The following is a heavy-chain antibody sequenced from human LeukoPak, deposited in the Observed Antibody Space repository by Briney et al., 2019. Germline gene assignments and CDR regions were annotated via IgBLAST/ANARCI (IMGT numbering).Heavy chain of an antibody. J-gene: IGHJ6*02. D-gene: IGHD5-24*01. CDR3: AKDRDGSNYDGMDA. V-gene: IGHV3-23*01. CDR2: ISSSGGTT. CDR1: GFTFSTYA. Sequence: GGSLRLSCAASGFTFSTYAMGWVRQAPGKGLEWVSTISSSGGTTYYGDSVKGRFTISRDNSKNTLFLQMSSLRAEDTAEYYCAKDRDGSNYDGMDAWGQGTTVTVSS.